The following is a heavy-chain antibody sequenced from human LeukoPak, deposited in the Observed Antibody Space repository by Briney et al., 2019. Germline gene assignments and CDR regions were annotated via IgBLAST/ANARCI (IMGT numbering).Heavy chain of an antibody. J-gene: IGHJ4*02. CDR1: GFTFSSYE. CDR2: ISYSGNT. D-gene: IGHD2-21*01. V-gene: IGHV4-59*04. CDR3: ARHFKGERPPQTYLYFFDY. Sequence: GSLRLSCAASGFTFSSYEMNWVRQAPGKGLEWIGTISYSGNTYYNPSLISRVTVSVDTSKSQFSLRLRSVTAADTAVYYCARHFKGERPPQTYLYFFDYWGQGTPVTVSS.